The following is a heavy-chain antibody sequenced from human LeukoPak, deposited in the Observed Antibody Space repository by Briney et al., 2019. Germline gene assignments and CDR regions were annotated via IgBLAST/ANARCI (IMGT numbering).Heavy chain of an antibody. CDR1: GGSISSGSYY. Sequence: SQTLSLTCTVSGGSISSGSYYWSWIRQPAGKGLEWIGRIYTSGSTNYNPSLKSRVTMSVDTSKNQFSLKLSSVTAADTAVYYCARHGYYRGWFDPWGQGTLVTVSS. CDR3: ARHGYYRGWFDP. CDR2: IYTSGST. J-gene: IGHJ5*02. V-gene: IGHV4-61*02. D-gene: IGHD3-22*01.